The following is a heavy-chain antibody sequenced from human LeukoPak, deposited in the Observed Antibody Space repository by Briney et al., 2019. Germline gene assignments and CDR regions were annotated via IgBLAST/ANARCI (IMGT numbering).Heavy chain of an antibody. D-gene: IGHD2-15*01. CDR2: GDYSGGT. J-gene: IGHJ2*01. CDR1: GDSFTSVTDY. Sequence: SETLSLTCTVSGDSFTSVTDYWAWIRQPPGKGLEWIATGDYSGGTYYNPSLESRVAISFDTSKNQFSLKLSSVTAADTAVYYCARVGYCSHGSCLRLDWYFDLWGRGTLVTVSS. V-gene: IGHV4-39*07. CDR3: ARVGYCSHGSCLRLDWYFDL.